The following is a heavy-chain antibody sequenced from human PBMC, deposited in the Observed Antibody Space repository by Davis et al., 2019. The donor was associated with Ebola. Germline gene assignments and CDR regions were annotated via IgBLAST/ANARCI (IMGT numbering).Heavy chain of an antibody. CDR2: ISYDGSNK. V-gene: IGHV3-30-3*01. Sequence: GESLKISCAASGFTFSSYAMHWVRQAPGKGLEWVAVISYDGSNKYYADSVKGRFTISRDNSKNTLYLQMNSLRAEDTAVYYCARDDYGDYAGYYYYGMDVWGQGTTVTVSS. CDR3: ARDDYGDYAGYYYYGMDV. D-gene: IGHD4-17*01. CDR1: GFTFSSYA. J-gene: IGHJ6*02.